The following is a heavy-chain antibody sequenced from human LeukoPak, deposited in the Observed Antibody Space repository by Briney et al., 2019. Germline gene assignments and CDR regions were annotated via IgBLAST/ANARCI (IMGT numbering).Heavy chain of an antibody. V-gene: IGHV3-30*02. CDR2: IRYDGVNK. CDR1: GFTFSSYG. D-gene: IGHD1-1*01. CDR3: ARADYEGNNWRDDAFDI. Sequence: GGSLRLSCAASGFTFSSYGMHWVRQAPGKGLQWVAFIRYDGVNKYYADSVKGRFTISRDISQNTLFLQMNSLLADDTAVYYCARADYEGNNWRDDAFDIWGQGTMVTVSS. J-gene: IGHJ3*02.